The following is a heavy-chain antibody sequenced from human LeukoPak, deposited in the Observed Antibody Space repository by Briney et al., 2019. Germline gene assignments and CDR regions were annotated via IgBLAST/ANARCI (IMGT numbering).Heavy chain of an antibody. CDR2: IYYSGST. CDR3: ASRGLGRAVAGTTYFDY. J-gene: IGHJ4*02. Sequence: SQNLSLTCTVSGGPISSGGYYWSWIRQHPGKGLEWIGYIYYSGSTYYNPSLKSRVTISVDTSKNQFSLKLSSVTAADTAVYYCASRGLGRAVAGTTYFDYWGQGTLVTVSS. CDR1: GGPISSGGYY. D-gene: IGHD6-19*01. V-gene: IGHV4-31*03.